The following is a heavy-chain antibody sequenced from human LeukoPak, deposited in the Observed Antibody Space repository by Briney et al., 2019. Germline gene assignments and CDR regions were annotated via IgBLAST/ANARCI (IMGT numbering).Heavy chain of an antibody. CDR3: ARDHIAVSSFDQ. D-gene: IGHD6-19*01. Sequence: SETLSLTCTVSGASISYSGFFWGWIRQPPGKGLEWIGSIYYFGTTYYNPSLKTRVAMSVDMSKNEFSLKLTSVTAADTAVYYCARDHIAVSSFDQWGQGTLVTVSS. CDR1: GASISYSGFF. J-gene: IGHJ4*02. CDR2: IYYFGTT. V-gene: IGHV4-39*07.